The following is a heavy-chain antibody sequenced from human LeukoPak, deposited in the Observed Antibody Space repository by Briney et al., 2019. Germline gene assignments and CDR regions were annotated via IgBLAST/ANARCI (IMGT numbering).Heavy chain of an antibody. CDR2: ISYDGTNK. J-gene: IGHJ6*02. Sequence: GRSLRLSCAASGFTFSNYAIHWIRQGPGEGLKWVAIISYDGTNKYYADSVKGRFSISRDNSKNTLYLQMNSLRPEDTAVYYCAKAVGFGEAYGMDVWGQGTTVTVSS. CDR3: AKAVGFGEAYGMDV. D-gene: IGHD3-10*01. CDR1: GFTFSNYA. V-gene: IGHV3-30*18.